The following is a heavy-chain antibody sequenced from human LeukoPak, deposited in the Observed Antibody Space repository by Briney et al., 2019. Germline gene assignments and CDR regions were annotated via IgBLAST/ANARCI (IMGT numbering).Heavy chain of an antibody. V-gene: IGHV1-69*04. CDR3: ARVGYGDSNFDY. D-gene: IGHD4-17*01. CDR2: IIPILGIA. CDR1: GGTFSSYA. J-gene: IGHJ4*02. Sequence: SVKVSCKASGGTFSSYAISWVRQAPGQGLEWMGRIIPILGIANYAQKFQGRVTITADKSTSTAYMELSSLRSEDTAVYYCARVGYGDSNFDYWGQGTLVTVSS.